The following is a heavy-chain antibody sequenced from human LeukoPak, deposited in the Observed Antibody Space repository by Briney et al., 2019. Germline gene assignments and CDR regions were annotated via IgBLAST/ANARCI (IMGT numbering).Heavy chain of an antibody. Sequence: SQTLSLTCAISGDSVSSNSATWIWIRQSPSRGLEWLGRTYYRSKWYNGYGLSVKGRVTVNPDTSKNQFSLQLNSVTPEDTAVYYCARAPHGSGCDYWSQGALVTVSS. J-gene: IGHJ4*02. CDR3: ARAPHGSGCDY. D-gene: IGHD6-19*01. CDR1: GDSVSSNSAT. V-gene: IGHV6-1*01. CDR2: TYYRSKWYN.